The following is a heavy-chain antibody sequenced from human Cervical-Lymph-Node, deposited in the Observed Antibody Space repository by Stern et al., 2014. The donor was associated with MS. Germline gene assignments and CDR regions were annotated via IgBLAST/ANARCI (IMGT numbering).Heavy chain of an antibody. CDR1: GGSISSYY. J-gene: IGHJ4*02. V-gene: IGHV4-59*01. CDR3: ATNSGSNDY. CDR2: IYYSGST. Sequence: QVQLQESGPGLVKPSETLSLTCTVSGGSISSYYWSWIRQPPGKGLEWIGYIYYSGSTNYNPSLKSRVTISVDTSKNQFSLKLSSVTAADTAVYYCATNSGSNDYWGQGTLVTVSS. D-gene: IGHD1-26*01.